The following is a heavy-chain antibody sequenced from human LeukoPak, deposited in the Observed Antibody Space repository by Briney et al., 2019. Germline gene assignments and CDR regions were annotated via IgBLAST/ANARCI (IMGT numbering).Heavy chain of an antibody. Sequence: ASVKVSCKASGYTFTSYYMHWVRQAPGQGLEWMGIINPSGGSTSYAQKFQGRVTMTRDMSTSTVYMELSRLRSEDTAVYYCARVFSSGYFDYWGQGTLVTVSS. J-gene: IGHJ4*02. CDR2: INPSGGST. CDR1: GYTFTSYY. CDR3: ARVFSSGYFDY. V-gene: IGHV1-46*01. D-gene: IGHD3-22*01.